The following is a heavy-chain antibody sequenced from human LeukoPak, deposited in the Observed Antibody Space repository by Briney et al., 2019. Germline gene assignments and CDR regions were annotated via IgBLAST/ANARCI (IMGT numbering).Heavy chain of an antibody. CDR2: INPAGSGT. V-gene: IGHV3-7*01. J-gene: IGHJ4*02. Sequence: PGGSLRLSCAASGFSFNSYWMTWVRQAPGRGLEWVANINPAGSGTYYVDPVKGRFTISRDNAKNLVCLQMNSLRAEDTAVYSCGRFGYVAAVDLWGQGTLVTVS. D-gene: IGHD2-15*01. CDR3: GRFGYVAAVDL. CDR1: GFSFNSYW.